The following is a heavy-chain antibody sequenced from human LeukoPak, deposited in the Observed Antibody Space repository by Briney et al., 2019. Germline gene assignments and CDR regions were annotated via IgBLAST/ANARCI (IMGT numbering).Heavy chain of an antibody. Sequence: GASVKVSCKASGYTFTAYAIHWVRQAPGQRPEWMGWISAYNGNTNYAQKLQGRVTMTTDTSTSTAYMELRSLRSDDTAVYYCARCPVFGEEDYWGQGTLVTVSS. D-gene: IGHD3-10*01. CDR3: ARCPVFGEEDY. V-gene: IGHV1-18*01. J-gene: IGHJ4*02. CDR2: ISAYNGNT. CDR1: GYTFTAYA.